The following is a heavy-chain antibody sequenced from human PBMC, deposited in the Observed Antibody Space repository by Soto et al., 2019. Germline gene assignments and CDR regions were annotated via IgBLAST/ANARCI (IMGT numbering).Heavy chain of an antibody. CDR2: ISTTSSCI. D-gene: IGHD3-3*01. CDR3: ARKGVAFDY. V-gene: IGHV3-48*02. Sequence: GGSRRLSWAASGFTFSSYSMNWVRQAPGKGLERISYISTTSSCIYYADPVKGRFTISRDNAKNSIFLQMNRLRDEDTAVYYCARKGVAFDYWGQGALVTVSS. CDR1: GFTFSSYS. J-gene: IGHJ4*02.